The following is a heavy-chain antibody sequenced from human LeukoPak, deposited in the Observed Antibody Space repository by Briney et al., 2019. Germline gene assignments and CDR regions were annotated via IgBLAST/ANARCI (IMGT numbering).Heavy chain of an antibody. V-gene: IGHV3-21*01. J-gene: IGHJ4*02. CDR2: ISSSSYI. D-gene: IGHD1-26*01. CDR3: ATYSGSYYGGY. CDR1: GFTFSSYS. Sequence: PGGSLRLSCAASGFTFSSYSMNWVRQAPGKGLEWVSSISSSSYIYYADSVKGRFTISRDNAKNSLYLQMNSLRAEDTAVYYCATYSGSYYGGYWGQGALVTVSS.